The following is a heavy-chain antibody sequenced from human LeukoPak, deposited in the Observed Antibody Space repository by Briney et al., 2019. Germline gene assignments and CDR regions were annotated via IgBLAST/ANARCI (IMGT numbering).Heavy chain of an antibody. CDR3: ARDKKDYYGSGSLTYYYYMDV. Sequence: SETLSLTCTVSGGSISSYYWSWIRQPPGKGLEWIGYIYYSGSTNYNPSLKSRVTISVDTSKNQFSLKLSSVTAADTAVYYCARDKKDYYGSGSLTYYYYMDVWGKGTTVTISS. D-gene: IGHD3-10*01. CDR2: IYYSGST. CDR1: GGSISSYY. J-gene: IGHJ6*03. V-gene: IGHV4-59*01.